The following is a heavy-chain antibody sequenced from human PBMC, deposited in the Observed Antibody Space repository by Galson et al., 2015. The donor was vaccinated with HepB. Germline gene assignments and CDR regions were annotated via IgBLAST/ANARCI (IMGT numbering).Heavy chain of an antibody. Sequence: SLRLSCAASGFTFSSYAMHWVRQAPGKGLEWVSLISWDGGSTYYADSVKGRLTISRDNSKNSLYLQMNSLRAEDTALYYCAKDISRDGYNSPFDYWGQGTLVTVSS. CDR3: AKDISRDGYNSPFDY. CDR1: GFTFSSYA. D-gene: IGHD5-24*01. V-gene: IGHV3-43D*03. CDR2: ISWDGGST. J-gene: IGHJ4*02.